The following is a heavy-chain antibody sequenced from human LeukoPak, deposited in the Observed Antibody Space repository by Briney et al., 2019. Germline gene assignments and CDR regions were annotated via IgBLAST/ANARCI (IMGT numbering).Heavy chain of an antibody. D-gene: IGHD2-15*01. CDR3: AGGTSWFDP. J-gene: IGHJ5*02. CDR2: MYYSGST. CDR1: AGSTTSFY. Sequence: SQTLSPTCTVSAGSTTSFYWSWIRQPPGKGREWIGYMYYSGSTNYNPSLKSRVSISIDTSKTQFSLKLNSVTAADTAVYYCAGGTSWFDPWGQGTLVSVCS. V-gene: IGHV4-59*01.